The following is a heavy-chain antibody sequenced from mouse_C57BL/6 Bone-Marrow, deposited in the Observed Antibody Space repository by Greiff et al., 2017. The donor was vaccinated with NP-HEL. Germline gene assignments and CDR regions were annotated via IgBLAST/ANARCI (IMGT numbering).Heavy chain of an antibody. CDR3: ARKTTVVATDAMDY. CDR1: GFSLTSYG. CDR2: IWSGGST. Sequence: VQVVESGPGLVQPSQSLSITCTVSGFSLTSYGVHWVRQSPGKGLEWLGVIWSGGSTDYNAAFISRLSISKDNSKSQVFFKMNSLQADDTAIYYCARKTTVVATDAMDYWGQGTSVTVSS. V-gene: IGHV2-2*01. J-gene: IGHJ4*01. D-gene: IGHD1-1*01.